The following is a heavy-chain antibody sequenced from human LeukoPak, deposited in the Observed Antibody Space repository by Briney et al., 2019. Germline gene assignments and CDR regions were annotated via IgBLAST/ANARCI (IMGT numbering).Heavy chain of an antibody. V-gene: IGHV3-15*01. J-gene: IGHJ6*03. D-gene: IGHD2-21*01. CDR2: IKSKTDGGTT. CDR1: GFTFSNAW. CDR3: TTVSSCGGDCYVEARYYYYYMDV. Sequence: GGSLRLSCAASGFTFSNAWMSWVRQAPGKGLEWVGRIKSKTDGGTTDYAAPVKGRFTISRDDSKNTLYLQMNSLKTEDTAVYYCTTVSSCGGDCYVEARYYYYYMDVWGKGTTVTVSS.